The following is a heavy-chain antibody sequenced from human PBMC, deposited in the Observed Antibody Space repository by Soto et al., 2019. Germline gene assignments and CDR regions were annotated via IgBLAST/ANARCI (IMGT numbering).Heavy chain of an antibody. D-gene: IGHD1-26*01. V-gene: IGHV1-18*01. CDR2: ISAYNGNT. J-gene: IGHJ6*02. CDR1: GYTFTSYG. Sequence: VSVKVSCKASGYTFTSYGISWVRQAPGQGLEWMGWISAYNGNTNYAQKLQGRVTMTTDTSTSTAYMELRSLRSDDTAVYYCARGRRIVGATSYYYGMDVLGQGTTLTVSS. CDR3: ARGRRIVGATSYYYGMDV.